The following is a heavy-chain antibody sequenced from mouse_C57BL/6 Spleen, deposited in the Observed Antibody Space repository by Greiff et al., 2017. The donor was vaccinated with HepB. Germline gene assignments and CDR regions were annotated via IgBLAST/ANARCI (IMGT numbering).Heavy chain of an antibody. CDR2: IDPANGNT. J-gene: IGHJ4*01. CDR3: ARSDYYGSSYDAMDY. Sequence: VHVKQSVAELVRPGASVKLSCTASGFNIKNTYMHWVKQRPEQGLEWIGRIDPANGNTKYAPKFQGKATITADTSSNTAYLQLSSLTSEDTAIYYCARSDYYGSSYDAMDYWGQGTSVTVSS. D-gene: IGHD1-1*01. CDR1: GFNIKNTY. V-gene: IGHV14-3*01.